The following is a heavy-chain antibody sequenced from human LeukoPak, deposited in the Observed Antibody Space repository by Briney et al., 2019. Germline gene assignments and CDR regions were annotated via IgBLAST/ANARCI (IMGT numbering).Heavy chain of an antibody. CDR2: ISSSGSTI. Sequence: PGGALRLSCAASGFTFSDYYMSWIRQAPGKGLEWVAYISSSGSTIYYADSVKGRFTISRENAKNSLYLQKNSLRAEDTAVYYCARAPPNYYYYYGMDVWGQGTTVTVSS. CDR1: GFTFSDYY. J-gene: IGHJ6*02. V-gene: IGHV3-11*01. CDR3: ARAPPNYYYYYGMDV.